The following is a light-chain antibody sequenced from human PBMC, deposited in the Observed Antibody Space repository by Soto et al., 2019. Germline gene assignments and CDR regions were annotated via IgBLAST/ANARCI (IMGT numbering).Light chain of an antibody. Sequence: DIQMTQSPSTLSASVGDRVTITCRASQSISSWLAWYQHRPGKAPRLLIYKASSLESGVPSRFSGSGSGTEFTLTISSLQPDDFATYYCQQYNSYSYTFGQGTKLEIK. CDR2: KAS. CDR3: QQYNSYSYT. CDR1: QSISSW. J-gene: IGKJ2*01. V-gene: IGKV1-5*03.